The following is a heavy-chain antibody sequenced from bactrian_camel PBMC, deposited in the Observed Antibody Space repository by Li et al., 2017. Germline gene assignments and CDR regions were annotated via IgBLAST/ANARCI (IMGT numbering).Heavy chain of an antibody. D-gene: IGHD5*01. Sequence: VESGGGLVQPGGSLRLSCAASGFPFNKYSMTWVRQAPGKGLERVSGIISGGRYTYYADSVKGRFTISRNNAKNSVYLKMNSLKTADTAVYYCVAEEAQGLGFLPLRLYKYWGQGTQVTVS. CDR2: IISGGRYT. V-gene: IGHV3S40*01. J-gene: IGHJ4*01. CDR3: VAEEAQGLGFLPLRLYKY. CDR1: GFPFNKYS.